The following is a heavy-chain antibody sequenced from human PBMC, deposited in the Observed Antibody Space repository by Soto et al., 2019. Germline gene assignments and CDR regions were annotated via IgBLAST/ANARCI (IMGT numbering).Heavy chain of an antibody. CDR3: ARGLVTALDD. CDR1: GFIFSSYA. J-gene: IGHJ4*02. V-gene: IGHV3-30-3*01. Sequence: GGSLRLSCVASGFIFSSYAMHWVRQAPGKGLEWVALISYDGTNKYYADSVKGRFTISRDNSKNTLYVQMHSLRAEDTALYYCARGLVTALDDSGQGTLVTVSS. D-gene: IGHD2-21*02. CDR2: ISYDGTNK.